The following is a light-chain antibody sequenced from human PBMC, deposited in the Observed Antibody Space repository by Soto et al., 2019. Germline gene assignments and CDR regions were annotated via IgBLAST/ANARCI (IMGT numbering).Light chain of an antibody. V-gene: IGKV3-15*01. J-gene: IGKJ4*01. CDR1: QSVSSN. Sequence: EKALTQSPVTLSLSPGERATLSCRASQSVSSNVAWYQQKPGQAPRLLLYGASTRATGIPARFSASGSGTEFTLTISSLQSEDFAVYFCQQYNEWPPLTFGGGAKVDIK. CDR3: QQYNEWPPLT. CDR2: GAS.